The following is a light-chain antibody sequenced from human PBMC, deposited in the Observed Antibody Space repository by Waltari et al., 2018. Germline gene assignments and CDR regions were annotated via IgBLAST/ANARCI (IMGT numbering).Light chain of an antibody. V-gene: IGKV1-39*01. CDR2: AAS. CDR3: KQSFNIPPT. Sequence: DTQMTQSPSSLSASVGDRVTITCRASQSITTHLNWYQQKPGKAPNILIYAASSLQSGVPSRFSGSGSGTDFTLTISSLQPEDFASYFCKQSFNIPPTFGQGSKVEVK. CDR1: QSITTH. J-gene: IGKJ1*01.